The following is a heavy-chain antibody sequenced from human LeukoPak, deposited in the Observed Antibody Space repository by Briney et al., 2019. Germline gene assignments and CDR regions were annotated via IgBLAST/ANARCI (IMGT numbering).Heavy chain of an antibody. D-gene: IGHD6-19*01. Sequence: SVKVSRKASGGTFSSYAISWVRQAPGQGLEWMGGIIPIFGTANYAQKFQGRVTITADESTSTAYMELSSLRSEDTAVYYCARDSSGLIIPHFDYWGQGTLVTVSS. CDR2: IIPIFGTA. J-gene: IGHJ4*02. CDR1: GGTFSSYA. V-gene: IGHV1-69*13. CDR3: ARDSSGLIIPHFDY.